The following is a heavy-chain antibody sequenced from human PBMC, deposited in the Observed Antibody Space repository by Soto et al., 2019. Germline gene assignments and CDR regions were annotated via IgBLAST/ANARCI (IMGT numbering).Heavy chain of an antibody. CDR3: AGQPYNWNDYAGRLDY. J-gene: IGHJ4*02. CDR1: GGSISSSSYY. Sequence: SETLSLTCTVSGGSISSSSYYWGWIRQPPGKGLEWIGNIYYSGSTYYNPSLKSRVTIPVDTSKNQFSLKLSSVTAADTAVYYCAGQPYNWNDYAGRLDYWGQGTLVTRLL. V-gene: IGHV4-39*01. D-gene: IGHD1-1*01. CDR2: IYYSGST.